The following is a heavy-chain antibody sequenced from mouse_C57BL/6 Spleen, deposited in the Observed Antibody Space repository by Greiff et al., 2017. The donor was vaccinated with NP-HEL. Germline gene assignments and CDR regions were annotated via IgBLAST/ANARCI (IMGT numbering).Heavy chain of an antibody. CDR3: ARERRYYGSPWYFDV. J-gene: IGHJ1*03. D-gene: IGHD1-1*01. CDR2: IDPSDSET. V-gene: IGHV1-52*01. CDR1: GYTFTSYW. Sequence: QVQLQQPGAELVRPGSSVKLSCRASGYTFTSYWMHWVKQRPIQGLEWIGNIDPSDSETHYNQKFKDKATLTVDKSSSTAYMQLSSLTSEDSAVYYCARERRYYGSPWYFDVWGTGTTVTVSS.